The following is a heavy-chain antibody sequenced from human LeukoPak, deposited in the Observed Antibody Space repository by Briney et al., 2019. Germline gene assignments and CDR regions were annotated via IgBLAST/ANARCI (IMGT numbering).Heavy chain of an antibody. CDR1: GGSFSGYY. D-gene: IGHD3-10*01. V-gene: IGHV4-34*01. CDR2: INHSGST. J-gene: IGHJ4*02. CDR3: ARDIGEDGSGSS. Sequence: PSETLSLTCAVYGGSFSGYYWSWIRQPPGKGLEWIGEINHSGSTNYNPSLKSRVTISVDKSKNQFSLKLSSVTAADTAVYYCARDIGEDGSGSSWGQGTLVTVSS.